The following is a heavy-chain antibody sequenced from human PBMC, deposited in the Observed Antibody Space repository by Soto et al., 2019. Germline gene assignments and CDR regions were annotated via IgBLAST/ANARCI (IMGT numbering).Heavy chain of an antibody. V-gene: IGHV1-18*01. J-gene: IGHJ2*01. D-gene: IGHD2-15*01. CDR3: AGGGDRCTCSKATAWLNATCQI. CDR1: GYTFTNYV. CDR2: ISPYNGNT. Sequence: QVQLVQSGDEVKKPGASVKVSCKASGYTFTNYVISWVRQAPGQGLEWMGWISPYNGNTKYPQKRQCRVTMTTASIQRPPGREWMGPRGDCSGVYYCAGGGDRCTCSKATAWLNATCQICGRVIPVPTSS.